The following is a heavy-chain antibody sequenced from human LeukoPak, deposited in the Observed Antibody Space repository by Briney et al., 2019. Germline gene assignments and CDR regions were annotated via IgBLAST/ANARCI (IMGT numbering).Heavy chain of an antibody. Sequence: GESLKISCAASGFTFSDYYMSWIRQAPGKGLEWVSYISSSGSTIYYADSVKGRFTISRDNAKNSLYLQMNSLRAEDTAVYYCARVYYGSGNWFDPWGQGTLVTVSS. D-gene: IGHD3-10*01. CDR3: ARVYYGSGNWFDP. CDR1: GFTFSDYY. V-gene: IGHV3-11*01. J-gene: IGHJ5*02. CDR2: ISSSGSTI.